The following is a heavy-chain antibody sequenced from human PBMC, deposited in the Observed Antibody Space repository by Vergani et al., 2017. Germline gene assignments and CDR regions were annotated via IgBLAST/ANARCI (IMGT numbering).Heavy chain of an antibody. D-gene: IGHD1-26*01. V-gene: IGHV3-30*03. CDR2: ISYDGTQK. Sequence: QVHLVESGGGVVQPGRSLRLSCVVSGFTSSCYGMHWVRQAPGKGLEWVAVISYDGTQKYYADSVKGRFTISRDNSKSTLYLQMNSLRTEDTAVYYCARDMVGMDGGSYYRSDAFDIWGQGTMVTVSS. J-gene: IGHJ3*02. CDR1: GFTSSCYG. CDR3: ARDMVGMDGGSYYRSDAFDI.